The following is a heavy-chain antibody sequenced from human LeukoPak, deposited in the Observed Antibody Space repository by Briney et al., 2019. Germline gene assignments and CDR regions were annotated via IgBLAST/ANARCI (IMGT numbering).Heavy chain of an antibody. V-gene: IGHV4-30-4*07. D-gene: IGHD4-17*01. CDR1: GGSISSGGYS. CDR3: ARRIRAHGDYVYFGL. CDR2: IYYSGST. J-gene: IGHJ2*01. Sequence: SETLSLTCAVSGGSISSGGYSWSWIRQPPGKGLEWIGYIYYSGSTYYNPSLKSRVTISVDTSKNQFSLKLSSVTAADTAVYYCARRIRAHGDYVYFGLWGRGTLVTVSS.